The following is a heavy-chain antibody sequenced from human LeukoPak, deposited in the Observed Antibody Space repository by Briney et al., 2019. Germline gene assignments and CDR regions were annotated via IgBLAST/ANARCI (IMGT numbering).Heavy chain of an antibody. CDR3: ARRVVVAAAPYYFDY. Sequence: PGGSLRLSCAASGFTFSSYWMHWVRQGPGKGLVWFSRINSDGSSTNYADSVRGRFTISRDNAENTLYLQMNSLRVEDTAVYYCARRVVVAAAPYYFDYWGQGTLVTVSS. V-gene: IGHV3-74*01. D-gene: IGHD2-2*01. J-gene: IGHJ4*02. CDR1: GFTFSSYW. CDR2: INSDGSST.